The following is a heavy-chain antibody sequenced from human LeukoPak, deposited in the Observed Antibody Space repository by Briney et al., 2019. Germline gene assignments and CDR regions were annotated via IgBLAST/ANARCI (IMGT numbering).Heavy chain of an antibody. D-gene: IGHD2-2*02. Sequence: ASVKVSCKASGYTFTSYGISWVRQAPGQGLEWMGWINPNSGGTNYAQKFQGRVTMTRDTSISTAYMELSRLRSDDTAVYYCARAGWGCSSTSCYKVDWFDPWGQGTLVTVSS. J-gene: IGHJ5*02. V-gene: IGHV1-2*02. CDR1: GYTFTSYG. CDR2: INPNSGGT. CDR3: ARAGWGCSSTSCYKVDWFDP.